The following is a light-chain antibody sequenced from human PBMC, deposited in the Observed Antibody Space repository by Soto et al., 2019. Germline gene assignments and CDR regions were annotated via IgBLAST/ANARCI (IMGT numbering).Light chain of an antibody. Sequence: QSVLTQPASMSGSPGQSITISCTGTSSDVGRYNHVSWYQHHPGKAPKLIISEVSNRPSGVSNRFSGSKSGYTASLTISGLQAEDEADYYCNSHTSGDFRVFGTGTKVT. CDR3: NSHTSGDFRV. CDR1: SSDVGRYNH. CDR2: EVS. V-gene: IGLV2-14*01. J-gene: IGLJ1*01.